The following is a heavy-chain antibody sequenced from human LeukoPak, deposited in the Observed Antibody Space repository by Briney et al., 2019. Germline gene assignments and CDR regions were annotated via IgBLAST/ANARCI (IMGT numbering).Heavy chain of an antibody. Sequence: PGGSLRLFCAASGFMFCTYSMMCVRQARGGGGEWVSSISGSSPYIYYADSVKGRFTISRDNAKNSLYLQLSSLRAEDTAVYYCARVGLGGWGQGTLGTVSP. D-gene: IGHD1-26*01. CDR2: ISGSSPYI. CDR1: GFMFCTYS. V-gene: IGHV3-21*01. J-gene: IGHJ4*01. CDR3: ARVGLGG.